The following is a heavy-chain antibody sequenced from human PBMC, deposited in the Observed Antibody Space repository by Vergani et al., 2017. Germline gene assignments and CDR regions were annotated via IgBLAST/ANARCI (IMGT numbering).Heavy chain of an antibody. CDR2: ISSSSSTI. V-gene: IGHV3-48*04. J-gene: IGHJ5*02. CDR3: ARYGETYYDFWSGYYNWFDP. CDR1: GFTFSSYS. D-gene: IGHD3-3*01. Sequence: EVQLVESGGGLVQPGGSLRLSCAASGFTFSSYSMNWVRQAPGKGLEWVSYISSSSSTIYHADSVKGRFTISRDNSKKSLYLQMNSLRAEDTAVYYCARYGETYYDFWSGYYNWFDPWGQGTLVTVSS.